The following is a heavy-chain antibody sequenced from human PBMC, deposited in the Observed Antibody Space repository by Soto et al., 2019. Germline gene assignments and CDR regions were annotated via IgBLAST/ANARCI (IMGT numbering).Heavy chain of an antibody. J-gene: IGHJ3*02. CDR3: ARRPDAFDI. CDR2: ISNSGGST. V-gene: IGHV3-23*01. CDR1: GFTFSNAW. Sequence: GGSLRLSCAASGFTFSNAWMSWVRQAPGKGLGWVSGISNSGGSTYYADSVKGRFTISRDNSKNTLYLQMNSLRAEDTAVYYCARRPDAFDIWGQGTMVTVSS.